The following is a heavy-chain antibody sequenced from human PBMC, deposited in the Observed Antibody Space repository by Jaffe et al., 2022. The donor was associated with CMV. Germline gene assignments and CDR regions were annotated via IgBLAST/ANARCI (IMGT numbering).Heavy chain of an antibody. Sequence: QLQLQESGPGLVKPSETLSLTCTVSGGSIGSTTYYWGWIRQPPGKGLEWIASINYSGNTYYNPSLKSRVTISVDTSKNQFSLKVNSVTAADTAVYYCARQARFGELFFRRPTHMDVWGKGTTVTVSS. V-gene: IGHV4-39*01. CDR2: INYSGNT. D-gene: IGHD3-10*01. CDR1: GGSIGSTTYY. J-gene: IGHJ6*03. CDR3: ARQARFGELFFRRPTHMDV.